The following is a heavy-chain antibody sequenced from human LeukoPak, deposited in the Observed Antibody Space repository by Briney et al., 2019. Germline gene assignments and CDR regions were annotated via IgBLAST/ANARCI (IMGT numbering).Heavy chain of an antibody. J-gene: IGHJ3*02. Sequence: GASVKVSCKASGYTFTSYGISWVRQAPGQGLEWMGWISAYNGNTNYAQKLQGRVTMTTDTSTSTAYMELRSLRSDDTAVYYCAVSIVVVPAAPGDAFDIWGQGTMVTVSS. CDR1: GYTFTSYG. CDR2: ISAYNGNT. CDR3: AVSIVVVPAAPGDAFDI. D-gene: IGHD2-2*01. V-gene: IGHV1-18*01.